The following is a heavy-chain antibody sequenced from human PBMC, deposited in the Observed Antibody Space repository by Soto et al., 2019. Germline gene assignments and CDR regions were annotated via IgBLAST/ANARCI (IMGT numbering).Heavy chain of an antibody. V-gene: IGHV3-23*01. CDR1: GFTFRNYP. CDR2: ISESGGTT. Sequence: EVQLLESGGGLVQPGGSLRLSCAASGFTFRNYPVSWVRQATGKGLEWVSSISESGGTTHYADSVKGRFTISRDNSKNTLYLQMSSLRAEDTAVYYCTKTDYCWGQGTLVTVSS. J-gene: IGHJ4*02. CDR3: TKTDYC.